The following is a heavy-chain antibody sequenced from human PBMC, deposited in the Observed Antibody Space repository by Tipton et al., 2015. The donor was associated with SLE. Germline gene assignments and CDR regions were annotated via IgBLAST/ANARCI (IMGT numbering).Heavy chain of an antibody. J-gene: IGHJ4*02. D-gene: IGHD6-13*01. CDR2: IDYGGST. V-gene: IGHV4-39*07. Sequence: GLVKPSETLSLTCNVSAGSIRSGSYFWGWIRQPPGKGLEWIGNIDYGGSTYYNPSLKSRVTISVDTSKNRFSLKLSSVTAADTAVYYCARRRAAVPFDYWGQGTLVTVS. CDR3: ARRRAAVPFDY. CDR1: AGSIRSGSYF.